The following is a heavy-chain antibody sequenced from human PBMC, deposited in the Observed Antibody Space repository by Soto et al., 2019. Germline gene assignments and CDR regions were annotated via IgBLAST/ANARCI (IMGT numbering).Heavy chain of an antibody. CDR2: IYHSGST. CDR1: GGSISSGGYS. Sequence: PSETLSLTCAVSGGSISSGGYSWSWIRQPPGKGLEWIGYIYHSGSTYYNPSLKSRVTISVDRSKNQFSLKLSSVTAADTAVYYCARAPLGYCSSTSCYGFDYWGQGTLVTVSS. V-gene: IGHV4-30-2*01. D-gene: IGHD2-2*01. J-gene: IGHJ4*02. CDR3: ARAPLGYCSSTSCYGFDY.